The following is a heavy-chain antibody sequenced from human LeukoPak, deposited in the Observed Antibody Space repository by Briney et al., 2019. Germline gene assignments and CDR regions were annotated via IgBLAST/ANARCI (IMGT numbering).Heavy chain of an antibody. D-gene: IGHD6-13*01. V-gene: IGHV4-4*02. CDR2: IYHSGST. J-gene: IGHJ4*02. CDR3: AGRGRWQQLVQGLSSSYY. Sequence: SETLSLTCAVSGGSISSSNWWSWVRQPPGKGPESIREIYHSGSTNYNPSLKSRVTISVDKSKNQFSLKLSSVTAADTAVYYCAGRGRWQQLVQGLSSSYYWGQGTLVTVSS. CDR1: GGSISSSNW.